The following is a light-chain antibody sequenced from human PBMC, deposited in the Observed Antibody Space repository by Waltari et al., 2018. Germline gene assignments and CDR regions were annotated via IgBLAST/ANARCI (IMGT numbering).Light chain of an antibody. CDR2: DFT. Sequence: QSALTQPASVSGSPRQSITTPCTGASSDIDFYNYVCWYQQYPGKAPKLIIYDFTNRPSGVSTRFSGSKSGTTASLTISGLRAEDEAEYYCTLKRGSNTVVFGGGTKLTVL. J-gene: IGLJ2*01. CDR3: TLKRGSNTVV. CDR1: SSDIDFYNY. V-gene: IGLV2-14*03.